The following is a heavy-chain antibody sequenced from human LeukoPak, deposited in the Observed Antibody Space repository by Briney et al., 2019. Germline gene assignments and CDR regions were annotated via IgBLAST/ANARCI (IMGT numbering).Heavy chain of an antibody. D-gene: IGHD3-10*01. CDR2: IYPDDSDT. J-gene: IGHJ3*02. V-gene: IGHV5-51*01. Sequence: GESLKISCMGSGYSFTTYWIGWVRQMPGRGLEWKGIIYPDDSDTRYSPSFQGQVSISVDKSVSAAYLQWSSLKASDTAIYYCARLRITMLRPDVFDIWGHGTMVTVSS. CDR3: ARLRITMLRPDVFDI. CDR1: GYSFTTYW.